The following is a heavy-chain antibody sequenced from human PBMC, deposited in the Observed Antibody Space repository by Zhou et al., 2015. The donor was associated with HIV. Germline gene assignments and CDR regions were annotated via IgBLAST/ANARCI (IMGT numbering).Heavy chain of an antibody. CDR1: GFTLSSFA. CDR2: IKSKTDGGTT. CDR3: TTDHQYQLPLYNWFDP. Sequence: VQLVESGGRVVQPGRSLRVSCAASGFTLSSFAMHWVRQAPGKGLEWVGRIKSKTDGGTTDYAAPVKGRFTISRDDSKNTLYLQMNSLKTEDTAVYYCTTDHQYQLPLYNWFDPWGQGTLVTVSS. V-gene: IGHV3-15*01. J-gene: IGHJ5*02. D-gene: IGHD2-2*01.